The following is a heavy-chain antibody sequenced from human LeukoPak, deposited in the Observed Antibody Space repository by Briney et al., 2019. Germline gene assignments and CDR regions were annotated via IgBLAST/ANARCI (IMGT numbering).Heavy chain of an antibody. V-gene: IGHV3-74*01. J-gene: IGHJ4*02. Sequence: GGSLRLSCAASGFTFSSYWMHWVRQAPGKGLVWVSRINSDGSSTRCADSVKGRFTISRDNAKNTLYLQMNSLRAEDTAVYYCARGCSGCSLFDYWGQGTLVTVSS. CDR1: GFTFSSYW. CDR3: ARGCSGCSLFDY. D-gene: IGHD6-19*01. CDR2: INSDGSST.